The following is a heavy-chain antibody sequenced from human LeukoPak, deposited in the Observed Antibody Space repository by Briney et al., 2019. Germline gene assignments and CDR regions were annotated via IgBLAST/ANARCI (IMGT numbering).Heavy chain of an antibody. V-gene: IGHV3-23*01. CDR2: ISGSGGST. CDR1: GFTFSSYA. Sequence: GGSLRLSCAASGFTFSSYAMSWVRQAPGKGLEWVSAISGSGGSTYYADSVKGRFTISRDNSKNTLYLQMNSLRAEDTAVYYCAKDLVAAAGTGRWFDPWGQGTLVTVSS. CDR3: AKDLVAAAGTGRWFDP. D-gene: IGHD6-13*01. J-gene: IGHJ5*02.